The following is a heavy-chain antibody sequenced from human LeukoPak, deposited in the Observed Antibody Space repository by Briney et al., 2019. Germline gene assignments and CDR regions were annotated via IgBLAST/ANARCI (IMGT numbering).Heavy chain of an antibody. D-gene: IGHD2-15*01. CDR1: GGTFSSYA. CDR2: IIPIFGTA. CDR3: ASRDYCSGGSCDKDY. J-gene: IGHJ4*02. V-gene: IGHV1-69*05. Sequence: GASVKVSCKASGGTFSSYAISWVRQAPGQGLEWMGGIIPIFGTANYAQKFQGRVTITTDESTSTAYMELSSPRSEDTAVYYCASRDYCSGGSCDKDYWGQGTLVTVSS.